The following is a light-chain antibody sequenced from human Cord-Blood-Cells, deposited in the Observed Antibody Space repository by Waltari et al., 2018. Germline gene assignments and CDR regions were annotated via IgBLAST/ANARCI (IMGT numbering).Light chain of an antibody. CDR1: QSISSY. J-gene: IGKJ1*01. Sequence: DIPMTQSPSSLSASDGDRVTITCRASQSISSYLNWYQQKPGKAPKLLIYGASSLQSGVPSRFSGSGSGTDFTLTISSLQPEDFATYYCQQSYSTPWTFGQGTKVEIK. CDR2: GAS. CDR3: QQSYSTPWT. V-gene: IGKV1-39*01.